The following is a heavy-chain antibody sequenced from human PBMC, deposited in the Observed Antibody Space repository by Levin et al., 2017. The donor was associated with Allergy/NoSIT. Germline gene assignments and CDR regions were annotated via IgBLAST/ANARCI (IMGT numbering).Heavy chain of an antibody. CDR1: GFIFSDYY. CDR2: IKNKPNSYIT. CDR3: AREEYSSGPDFDY. J-gene: IGHJ4*02. V-gene: IGHV3-72*01. D-gene: IGHD6-19*01. Sequence: GGSLRLSCTVSGFIFSDYYMNWVRQAPGKGLEWVGRIKNKPNSYITEYAASFRGRFTISRDDSKNSLYLEISSLKTEDTAVYYCAREEYSSGPDFDYWGQGTLVTVSA.